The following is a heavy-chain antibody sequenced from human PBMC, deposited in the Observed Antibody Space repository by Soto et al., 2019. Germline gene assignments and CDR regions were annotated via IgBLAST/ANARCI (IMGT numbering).Heavy chain of an antibody. V-gene: IGHV3-11*01. D-gene: IGHD2-8*01. CDR3: ARIGCCTNGVCYQDDYGLHV. J-gene: IGHJ6*02. Sequence: QVQLVESGGGLVKPGGSLRLSCAASGFTFSGYYMSWIRQAPGKGLEWVSYIGDSSSIYHADSVRGRFTISRDNAKNSRYLQMNSLRAEDTAVYYCARIGCCTNGVCYQDDYGLHVWGQGTTVTVSS. CDR1: GFTFSGYY. CDR2: IGDSSSI.